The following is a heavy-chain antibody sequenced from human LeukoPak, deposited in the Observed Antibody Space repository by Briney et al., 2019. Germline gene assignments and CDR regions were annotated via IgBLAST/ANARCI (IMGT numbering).Heavy chain of an antibody. V-gene: IGHV3-43D*03. Sequence: PGGSLRLSCAASGFTFDDYAMHWVRQAPGKGLEWVSLISWDGGSTYYADSVKGRFTISRDNSKTSLYLQMNSLRAEDTALYYCAKDGYSGYRVHYFDYWGQGTLVTVSS. CDR1: GFTFDDYA. D-gene: IGHD5-12*01. CDR2: ISWDGGST. CDR3: AKDGYSGYRVHYFDY. J-gene: IGHJ4*02.